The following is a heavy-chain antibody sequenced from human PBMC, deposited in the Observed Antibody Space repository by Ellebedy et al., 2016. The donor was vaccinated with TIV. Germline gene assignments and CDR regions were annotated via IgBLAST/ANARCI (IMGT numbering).Heavy chain of an antibody. D-gene: IGHD6-19*01. Sequence: ASVKVSCKASGGTFSSYAISWVRQAPGQGLEWMGGSIPIFGTANYAQKFQGRVTITADKSTSTAYMELSSLRSDDTAVYYCARDGIAVAGTWFDPWGQGTLVTVSS. CDR3: ARDGIAVAGTWFDP. CDR1: GGTFSSYA. V-gene: IGHV1-69*06. J-gene: IGHJ5*02. CDR2: SIPIFGTA.